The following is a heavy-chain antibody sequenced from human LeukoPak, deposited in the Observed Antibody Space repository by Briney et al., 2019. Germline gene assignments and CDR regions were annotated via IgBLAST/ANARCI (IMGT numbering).Heavy chain of an antibody. CDR1: GGTFSSYA. CDR3: AAAGNTDDP. J-gene: IGHJ5*02. Sequence: ASVKVSCKASGGTFSSYAISWGRQAPGQGLEWMGRIIPIFGTANYAQKFQGRVTITTDESTSIAYMELSSLRSDDTAVYYCAAAGNTDDPWGQGTLVTVSS. V-gene: IGHV1-69*05. CDR2: IIPIFGTA. D-gene: IGHD1/OR15-1a*01.